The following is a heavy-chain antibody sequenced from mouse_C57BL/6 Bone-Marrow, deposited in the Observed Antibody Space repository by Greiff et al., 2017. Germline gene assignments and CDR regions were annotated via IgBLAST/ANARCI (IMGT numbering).Heavy chain of an antibody. CDR3: TTDTTVVAPAY. D-gene: IGHD1-1*01. V-gene: IGHV14-4*01. J-gene: IGHJ3*01. Sequence: EVQLVESGAELVRPGASVKLSCTASGFNIKDDYMHWVKQRPEQGLEWIGWIDPENGDTEYASKFQGKATITADPSSNTAYLQLSSLTSEDTAVYYCTTDTTVVAPAYWGQGTLVTVSA. CDR2: IDPENGDT. CDR1: GFNIKDDY.